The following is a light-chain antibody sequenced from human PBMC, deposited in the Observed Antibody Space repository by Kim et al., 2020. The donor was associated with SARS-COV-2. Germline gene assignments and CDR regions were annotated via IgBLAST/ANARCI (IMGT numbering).Light chain of an antibody. J-gene: IGKJ2*03. CDR2: AAS. CDR1: QSISSY. V-gene: IGKV1-39*01. CDR3: QQYGTSPYS. Sequence: DIQMTQSPSSLSAFVGDRVTITCRASQSISSYLNWYQQKPGKAPKLVIYAASSLQSGVPSRFSGSGSGTDFTLTISRLEPEDFVVYYCQQYGTSPYSFGQGTKLEI.